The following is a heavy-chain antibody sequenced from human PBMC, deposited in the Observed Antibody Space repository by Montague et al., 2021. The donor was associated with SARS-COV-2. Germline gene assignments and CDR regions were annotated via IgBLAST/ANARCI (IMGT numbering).Heavy chain of an antibody. D-gene: IGHD6-13*01. J-gene: IGHJ4*02. Sequence: TLSLTCTVSGGSISSGSYSWSWIHQGPGKGLEWIGNIYYSGSAYYSPSLRSRATLSVDTSKNQFSLNLSSVTAADTAVYYCARADAASGTPYCDYWGQGTLVTVSS. V-gene: IGHV4-31*03. CDR3: ARADAASGTPYCDY. CDR2: IYYSGSA. CDR1: GGSISSGSYS.